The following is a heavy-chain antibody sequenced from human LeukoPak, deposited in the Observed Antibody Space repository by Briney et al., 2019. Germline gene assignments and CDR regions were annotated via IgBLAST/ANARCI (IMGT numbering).Heavy chain of an antibody. CDR1: GFTFSSYA. D-gene: IGHD3-9*01. V-gene: IGHV3-23*01. J-gene: IGHJ3*02. CDR3: VRDRTLRYFDWLTLDADAFDI. CDR2: ISGSGGST. Sequence: GGSLRLSCAAFGFTFSSYAMSWVRQAPGKGLEWVSAISGSGGSTYYADSVKGRFTISRDNSKNTLYLQMNSLRAEDTAVYYCVRDRTLRYFDWLTLDADAFDIWGQGTMVTVSS.